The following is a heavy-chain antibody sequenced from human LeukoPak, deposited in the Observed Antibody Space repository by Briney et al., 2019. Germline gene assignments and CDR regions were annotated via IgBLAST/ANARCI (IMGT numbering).Heavy chain of an antibody. CDR3: ATDRYYGSGSYYKFDY. D-gene: IGHD3-10*01. CDR2: TNHGGGT. CDR1: GASFSGYY. V-gene: IGHV4-34*01. J-gene: IGHJ4*02. Sequence: SETLSLTCGVSGASFSGYYWSWIRQPPGKGLEWIGETNHGGGTNYNPSLKSRVTISVDTSKKQFSLNLRSVTAEDTAVYYCATDRYYGSGSYYKFDYWGQGTLVTVSS.